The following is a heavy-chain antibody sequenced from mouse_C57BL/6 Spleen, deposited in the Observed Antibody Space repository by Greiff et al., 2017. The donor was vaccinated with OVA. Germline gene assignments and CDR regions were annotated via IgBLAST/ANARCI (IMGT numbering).Heavy chain of an antibody. CDR3: SRWNYYGSSWGH. CDR2: IDPSDSYT. V-gene: IGHV1-50*01. D-gene: IGHD1-1*01. Sequence: QVQLQQSGAELVKPGASVKLSCKASGYTFTSYWMQWVKQRPGQGLEWIGEIDPSDSYTNYHQKFKGKATLTVDTSSSTAYMQLSSLTSEDSAVFYSSRWNYYGSSWGHWGQGTTLTVSS. J-gene: IGHJ2*01. CDR1: GYTFTSYW.